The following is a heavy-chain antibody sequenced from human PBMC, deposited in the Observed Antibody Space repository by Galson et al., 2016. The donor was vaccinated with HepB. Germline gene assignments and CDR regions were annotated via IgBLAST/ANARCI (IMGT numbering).Heavy chain of an antibody. Sequence: SVKVSCKASGYMFISYAIHWVRQAPGQRLEWMGWINVANGNTKYSQKFQDRVTITRDTFASTAHTERSSLRSEDKAVYYCARWRNDYAEYRYFQHWGQGTLITVSS. CDR1: GYMFISYA. CDR2: INVANGNT. J-gene: IGHJ1*01. V-gene: IGHV1-3*01. CDR3: ARWRNDYAEYRYFQH. D-gene: IGHD4-17*01.